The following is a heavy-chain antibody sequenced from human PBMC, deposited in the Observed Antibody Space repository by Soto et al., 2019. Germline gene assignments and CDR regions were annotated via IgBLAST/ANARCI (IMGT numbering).Heavy chain of an antibody. V-gene: IGHV4-34*01. Sequence: QVQLQQWGAGLLKPSETLSLTCAVYGGSFSGYYWSWIRQPPGKGLEWIGEINHSGSTNYNPSLKSRVTISVDTSKNQFSLKLSSVTAADTAVYYCARGARDSSGYYARPPPFDYWGQGTLVTVSS. J-gene: IGHJ4*02. CDR3: ARGARDSSGYYARPPPFDY. CDR1: GGSFSGYY. D-gene: IGHD3-22*01. CDR2: INHSGST.